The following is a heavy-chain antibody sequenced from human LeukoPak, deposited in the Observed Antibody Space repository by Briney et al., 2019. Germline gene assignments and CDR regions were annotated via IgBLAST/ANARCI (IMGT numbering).Heavy chain of an antibody. CDR3: ARTVLLWFGESKHAFDI. CDR1: GYTFTGYY. V-gene: IGHV1-2*02. J-gene: IGHJ3*02. Sequence: ASVKVSCKASGYTFTGYYMHWVRQAPGQGLEWMGWINPNSGGTNYAQKFQGRVTMTRDTSISTAYMELSRLRSDDTAVYYCARTVLLWFGESKHAFDIWGQGTMVTVSS. CDR2: INPNSGGT. D-gene: IGHD3-10*01.